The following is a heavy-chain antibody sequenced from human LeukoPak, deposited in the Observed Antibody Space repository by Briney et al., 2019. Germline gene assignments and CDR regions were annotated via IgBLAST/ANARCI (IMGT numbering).Heavy chain of an antibody. CDR3: PSTSGWYEPIDY. CDR2: IWYDGSNK. J-gene: IGHJ4*02. D-gene: IGHD6-19*01. Sequence: AGGSLRLSCAASGFTFSSYGMHWVRQAPGKGLEWVAVIWYDGSNKYYADSVKGRFTISRDNSKNTLYLQMNSLRAEDTAVYYCPSTSGWYEPIDYWGQGTLVTVSS. V-gene: IGHV3-33*01. CDR1: GFTFSSYG.